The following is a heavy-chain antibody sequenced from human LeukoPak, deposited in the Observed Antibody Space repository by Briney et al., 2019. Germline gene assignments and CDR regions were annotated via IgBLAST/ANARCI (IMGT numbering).Heavy chain of an antibody. CDR3: AKFTTAYSFYFDY. CDR2: IKQDGSEK. J-gene: IGHJ4*02. Sequence: GGSLRLSCAASGFTFSSYWMSWVRQAPGKGLEWVANIKQDGSEKYYVDSVKGRFTISRDNAKNSLYLQMSSLRAEDTAVYYCAKFTTAYSFYFDYWGQGTLVTVSS. V-gene: IGHV3-7*01. D-gene: IGHD3-9*01. CDR1: GFTFSSYW.